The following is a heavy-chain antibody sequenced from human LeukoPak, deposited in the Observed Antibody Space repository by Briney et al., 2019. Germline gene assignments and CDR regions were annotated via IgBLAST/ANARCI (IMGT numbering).Heavy chain of an antibody. CDR2: INHSGST. J-gene: IGHJ6*02. D-gene: IGHD3-3*01. V-gene: IGHV4-34*01. Sequence: PSETLSLTCAVYGGSFSGYYWSWIRQPPGKGLEWIGEINHSGSTNYNPSLKSRVTISVDTSKNQFSLKLSSVTAADTAVYYCARGLDTVRFPREGVWGQGTTVTVSS. CDR1: GGSFSGYY. CDR3: ARGLDTVRFPREGV.